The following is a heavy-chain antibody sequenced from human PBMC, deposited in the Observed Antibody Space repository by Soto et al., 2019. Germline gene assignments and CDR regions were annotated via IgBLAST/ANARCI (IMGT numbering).Heavy chain of an antibody. D-gene: IGHD3-3*01. Sequence: QVQLQESGPGLVKPSETLSLTCTVSGGSISSYYWSWIRQPPGKGLEWIGYIYYSGSTHYNPSLKCRVTISVVTSEIQLYLKLSSETAADTAVYYCSRDRGGSRGSCWHWVGYYYGMDVGGQGTTGTGS. V-gene: IGHV4-59*01. CDR1: GGSISSYY. CDR3: SRDRGGSRGSCWHWVGYYYGMDV. J-gene: IGHJ6*02. CDR2: IYYSGST.